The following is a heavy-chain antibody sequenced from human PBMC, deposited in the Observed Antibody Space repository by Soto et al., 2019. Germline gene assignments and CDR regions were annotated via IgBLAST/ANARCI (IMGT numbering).Heavy chain of an antibody. CDR2: IYYSGST. CDR3: ARDVGSVVVASGLDV. J-gene: IGHJ6*02. D-gene: IGHD2-15*01. V-gene: IGHV4-59*12. CDR1: GGSISSYY. Sequence: PSETLSLTCTASGGSISSYYWSWIRQPPGKGLEWIGYIYYSGSTYYNPSLKSRVTISVDTSKNQFSLKLSSVTAADTAVYYCARDVGSVVVASGLDVWGQGTTVTVSS.